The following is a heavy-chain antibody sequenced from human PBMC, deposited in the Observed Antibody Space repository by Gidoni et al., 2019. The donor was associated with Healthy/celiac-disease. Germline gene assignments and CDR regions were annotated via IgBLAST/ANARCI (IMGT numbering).Heavy chain of an antibody. D-gene: IGHD3-10*01. CDR2: ISGSVGST. CDR3: AKDNSDPELLLWFGMDV. Sequence: EVQLLESGGGLVPPGGSLRLSCAASVFTFSSYAMSWVRQAPGKGLEWVSAISGSVGSTYYADSVKVRFTISRDNSKNTLYLQMNSLRAEDTAVYYCAKDNSDPELLLWFGMDVWGQGTTVTVSS. CDR1: VFTFSSYA. V-gene: IGHV3-23*01. J-gene: IGHJ6*02.